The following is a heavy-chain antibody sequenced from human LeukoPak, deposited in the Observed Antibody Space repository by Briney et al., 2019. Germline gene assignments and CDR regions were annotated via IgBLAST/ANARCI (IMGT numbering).Heavy chain of an antibody. J-gene: IGHJ4*02. Sequence: NPSETLSLTCTVSGGSISSYYWTWIRQPPGKGLEYIGYVYYNGSTNYNPSLKSRVTTSVDTSKNQFSLKLTSITAADTAMYYCARGLGSGWPFDYWGQGTLVTVSS. CDR2: VYYNGST. CDR1: GGSISSYY. V-gene: IGHV4-59*01. D-gene: IGHD6-19*01. CDR3: ARGLGSGWPFDY.